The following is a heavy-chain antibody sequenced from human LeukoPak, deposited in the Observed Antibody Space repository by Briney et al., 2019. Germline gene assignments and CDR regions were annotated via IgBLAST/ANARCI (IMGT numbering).Heavy chain of an antibody. J-gene: IGHJ4*02. CDR3: ARASYCSGGSCYSDY. D-gene: IGHD2-15*01. V-gene: IGHV1-18*01. Sequence: ASVNVSCKASGYTFPIYSISWVRQAPGQGLEWMGWISAYNGNTIYAQKVKGRVTMTTDTSTSTAYMELRSLKSDDTAVYYCARASYCSGGSCYSDYWGQGTLVTVSS. CDR2: ISAYNGNT. CDR1: GYTFPIYS.